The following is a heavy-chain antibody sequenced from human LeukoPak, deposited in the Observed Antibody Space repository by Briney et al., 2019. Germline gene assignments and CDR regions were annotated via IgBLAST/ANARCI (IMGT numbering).Heavy chain of an antibody. CDR1: GGTFSGYG. D-gene: IGHD6-6*01. CDR2: IIPIFGTA. CDR3: ARLDEYSSSSRYYGMDA. V-gene: IGHV1-69*13. Sequence: SVKVSCKASGGTFSGYGISWVRQAPGQGLEWMGGIIPIFGTANYAQKFQGRVTITADESTSTAYMELSSLRSEDTAVYYCARLDEYSSSSRYYGMDAWGQGTTVTVSS. J-gene: IGHJ6*02.